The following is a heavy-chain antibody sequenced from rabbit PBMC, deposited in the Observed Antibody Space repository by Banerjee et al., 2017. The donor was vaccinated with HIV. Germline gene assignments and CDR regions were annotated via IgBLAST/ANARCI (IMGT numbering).Heavy chain of an antibody. J-gene: IGHJ3*01. Sequence: QLKESGGGLVQPGGSLKLSCKASGIDFSLYYMSWVRQAPGKGLEWIGYIDPIFGSTYYATWVDGRFTISSHNAQNTLYLQLNSLTAADTATYFCARGYDDYDARLDLWGPG. CDR1: GIDFSLYY. V-gene: IGHV1S7*01. CDR3: ARGYDDYDARLDL. CDR2: IDPIFGST. D-gene: IGHD2-1*01.